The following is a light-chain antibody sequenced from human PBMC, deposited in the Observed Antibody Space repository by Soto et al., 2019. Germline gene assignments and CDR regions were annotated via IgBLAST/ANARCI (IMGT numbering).Light chain of an antibody. CDR1: NSNIGGNT. V-gene: IGLV1-44*01. J-gene: IGLJ2*01. Sequence: QSVLTQPPSASGTPGQRVTIYCSGSNSNIGGNTVNWYQQLPATAPKLLIHDNAQRPSGVPDRFSGSKSGTSASLAISGLQSEDEADYYCAAWDDSLKGPIFGGGTQLTVL. CDR2: DNA. CDR3: AAWDDSLKGPI.